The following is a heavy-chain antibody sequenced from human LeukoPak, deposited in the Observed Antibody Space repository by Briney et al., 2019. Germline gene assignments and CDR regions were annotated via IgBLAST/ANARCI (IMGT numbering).Heavy chain of an antibody. CDR1: GGSFSGYY. Sequence: KTSETLSLTCAVYGGSFSGYYWSWIRQPPGKGLEWIGEINHSGSTNYNPSLKSRVTISVDTSKNQFSLKLSSVTAADTAVYYCARLHDYGDYDYYYFDCWGQGTLVTVSS. V-gene: IGHV4-34*01. J-gene: IGHJ4*02. D-gene: IGHD4-17*01. CDR2: INHSGST. CDR3: ARLHDYGDYDYYYFDC.